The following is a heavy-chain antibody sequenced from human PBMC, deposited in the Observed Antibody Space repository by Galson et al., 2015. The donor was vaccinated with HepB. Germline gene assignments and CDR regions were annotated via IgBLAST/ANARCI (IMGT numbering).Heavy chain of an antibody. V-gene: IGHV3-21*01. CDR1: GFTFSSYS. Sequence: SLRLSCAASGFTFSSYSMNWVRQAPGKGLEWVSSISSSSSYIYYADSVKGRFTISRDNAKNSLYLQMNSLRAEDTAVYYCAGEWELLKGAENYYYGMDVWGQGTTVTVSS. D-gene: IGHD1-26*01. CDR2: ISSSSSYI. CDR3: AGEWELLKGAENYYYGMDV. J-gene: IGHJ6*02.